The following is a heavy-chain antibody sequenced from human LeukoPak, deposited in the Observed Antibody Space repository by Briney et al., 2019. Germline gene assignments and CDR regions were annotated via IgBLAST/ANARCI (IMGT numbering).Heavy chain of an antibody. Sequence: ASVKVSCKASGYTFTGYFMHWVRQAPGQGLEWMGWINPNSGGTDYALKFQGRVTMTRDTSISTAYMELSSLRFDDTAVYYCARVRGYSSIELSDFWGQGTLVTVSS. CDR2: INPNSGGT. D-gene: IGHD5-18*01. CDR1: GYTFTGYF. CDR3: ARVRGYSSIELSDF. J-gene: IGHJ4*02. V-gene: IGHV1-2*02.